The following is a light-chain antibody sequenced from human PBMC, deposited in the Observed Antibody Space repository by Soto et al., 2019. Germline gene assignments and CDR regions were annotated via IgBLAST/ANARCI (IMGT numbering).Light chain of an antibody. Sequence: QSALTQPASVSGSPGQSITISCTGTSSDVGAYAYDSWYQHHPGKAPKLMIYEVSNRPSGVSDRFSCSKSGNTASLTISGLLAEDEADYYCSSYTITSTLLFGGGTKLTVL. V-gene: IGLV2-14*01. J-gene: IGLJ2*01. CDR3: SSYTITSTLL. CDR2: EVS. CDR1: SSDVGAYAY.